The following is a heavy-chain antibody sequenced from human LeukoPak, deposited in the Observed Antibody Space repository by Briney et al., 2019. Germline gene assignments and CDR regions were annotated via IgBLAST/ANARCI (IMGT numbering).Heavy chain of an antibody. D-gene: IGHD5-18*01. CDR1: GFTVNSNY. J-gene: IGHJ3*02. CDR2: LYSGGTT. V-gene: IGHV3-66*01. Sequence: PWGSLRLSCAASGFTVNSNYMSWVRQAPGKGLEWVSVLYSGGTTYYADSVQGRFTISRDDSKNTLYLQMNSLRAEDTAVYYCARDLETDTSDAFDIWGQGAIVSASS. CDR3: ARDLETDTSDAFDI.